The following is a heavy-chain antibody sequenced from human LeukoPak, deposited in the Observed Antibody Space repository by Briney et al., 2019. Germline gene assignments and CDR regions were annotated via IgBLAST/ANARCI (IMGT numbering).Heavy chain of an antibody. CDR1: GYTFTSYD. CDR2: MNPNSGNT. Sequence: ASVKVSCKASGYTFTSYDINWVRQATGQGLEWMGWMNPNSGNTGYAQKFQGRVTITRNTSISTAYKELSSLRSEDTAVYYCARGRRWWELHEAFDIWGQGTMVTVSS. CDR3: ARGRRWWELHEAFDI. D-gene: IGHD1-26*01. J-gene: IGHJ3*02. V-gene: IGHV1-8*03.